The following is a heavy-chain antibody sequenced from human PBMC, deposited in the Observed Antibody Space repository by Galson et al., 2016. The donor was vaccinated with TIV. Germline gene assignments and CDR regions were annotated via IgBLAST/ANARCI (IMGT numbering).Heavy chain of an antibody. CDR1: GFIFSDYD. J-gene: IGHJ6*02. Sequence: SLRLSCAVSGFIFSDYDMHWVRQAPGKGLEWVAVISYDVNNKFYGTSVKGRVTIARDNFKNMLYLEVNSLRPEDTALYYCAIYRGAKGCTTTSCCVMDVWGQGTTVIVTS. V-gene: IGHV3-30*03. CDR3: AIYRGAKGCTTTSCCVMDV. D-gene: IGHD2/OR15-2a*01. CDR2: ISYDVNNK.